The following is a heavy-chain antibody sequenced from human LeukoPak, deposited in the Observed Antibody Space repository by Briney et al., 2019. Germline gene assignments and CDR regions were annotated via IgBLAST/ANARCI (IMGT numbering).Heavy chain of an antibody. V-gene: IGHV3-23*01. CDR1: GFTFSRYG. J-gene: IGHJ4*02. CDR3: AAYGSGSPPYHFDY. D-gene: IGHD3-10*01. Sequence: GGSLRLSCAASGFTFSRYGMSWVRQAPGKGLEWVSSISVSGADTYYADSVKGRFTISRDNSKTTSYMQMNSLRAEDTAVYYCAAYGSGSPPYHFDYWGQGTLVTVSS. CDR2: ISVSGADT.